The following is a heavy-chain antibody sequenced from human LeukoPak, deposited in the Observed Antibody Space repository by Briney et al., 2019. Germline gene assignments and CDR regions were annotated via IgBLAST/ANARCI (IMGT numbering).Heavy chain of an antibody. D-gene: IGHD3-16*01. CDR1: GGSISSYY. CDR3: ARSPWPFGRLDP. V-gene: IGHV4-59*01. J-gene: IGHJ5*02. CDR2: IYYSGRT. Sequence: PSETLSLTCTVSGGSISSYYWSWIRQPPGKGLEWIGNIYYSGRTNYNPSLKSRVTISVDSSKNQFSLRLNSVTAADTAVYYCARSPWPFGRLDPWGQGTLVTVSS.